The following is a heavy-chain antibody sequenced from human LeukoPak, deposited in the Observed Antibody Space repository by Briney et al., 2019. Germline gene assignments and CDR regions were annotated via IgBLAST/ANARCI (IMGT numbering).Heavy chain of an antibody. Sequence: SVKVSWKASGGTFSSYAISWVRQAPGQGLEWMGGIIPIFGTANYAQKFQGRVTITTDESTSTAYMELSSLRSEDTAVYYCARGSLTVTTLTYYMDVWGKGTTVTVSS. D-gene: IGHD4-17*01. CDR2: IIPIFGTA. CDR1: GGTFSSYA. CDR3: ARGSLTVTTLTYYMDV. V-gene: IGHV1-69*05. J-gene: IGHJ6*03.